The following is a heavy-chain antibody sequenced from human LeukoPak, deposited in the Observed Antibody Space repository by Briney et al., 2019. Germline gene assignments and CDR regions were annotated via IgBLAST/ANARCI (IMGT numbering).Heavy chain of an antibody. J-gene: IGHJ4*02. CDR2: ISRKGCST. D-gene: IGHD7-27*01. V-gene: IGHV3-23*01. CDR3: AKMGLGTEVFDS. CDR1: RFAFITFA. Sequence: VGSLRHSCVPSRFAFITFAMCWVRPELGGGVGWVARISRKGCSTDNPDSMRGRFTVYRDNSNNTLYLQMTSLTAKETATYYCAKMGLGTEVFDSGGRETGVPVPS.